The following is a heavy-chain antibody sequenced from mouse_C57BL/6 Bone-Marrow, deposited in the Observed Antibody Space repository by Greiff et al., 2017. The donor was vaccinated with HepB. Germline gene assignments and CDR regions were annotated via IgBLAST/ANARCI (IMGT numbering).Heavy chain of an antibody. J-gene: IGHJ3*01. Sequence: QVQLQQSGPGLVQPSQSLSITCTVSGFSLTSYGVHWVRQSPGKGLEWLGVIWRGGSTDYNAAFMSRLSITKDNSKSPVFFKMNSLQADDTAIYYCAISPYYYGSSPFAYWGQGTLVTVSA. CDR2: IWRGGST. CDR1: GFSLTSYG. CDR3: AISPYYYGSSPFAY. D-gene: IGHD1-1*01. V-gene: IGHV2-5*01.